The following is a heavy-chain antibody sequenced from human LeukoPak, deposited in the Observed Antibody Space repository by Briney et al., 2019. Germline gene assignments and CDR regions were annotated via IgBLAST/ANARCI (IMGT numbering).Heavy chain of an antibody. Sequence: ASVKVSCKASGYTFTGYYMHWVRQAPGQGLEWMGWINPNSGGTNYAQKFQGRVTMTRDTSISTAYMELSRLRSDDTAVYYCAVGACGGSCFGRWDWFDPWGQGTLVTVSS. J-gene: IGHJ5*02. CDR1: GYTFTGYY. V-gene: IGHV1-2*02. CDR3: AVGACGGSCFGRWDWFDP. D-gene: IGHD2-15*01. CDR2: INPNSGGT.